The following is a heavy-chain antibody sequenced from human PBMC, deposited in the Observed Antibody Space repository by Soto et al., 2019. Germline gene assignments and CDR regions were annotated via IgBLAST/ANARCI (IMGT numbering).Heavy chain of an antibody. Sequence: ASLKVSCKASGYTFTSHYMHWVRQAPGQGLEWMGIINPSGGSTSYAQKFQGRVTMTRVTSTSTVYMELSSLRSEDTAVYYCASEVADGATIMTDGMDVLCQGTTVTVS. J-gene: IGHJ6*02. CDR1: GYTFTSHY. V-gene: IGHV1-46*01. CDR2: INPSGGST. CDR3: ASEVADGATIMTDGMDV. D-gene: IGHD5-12*01.